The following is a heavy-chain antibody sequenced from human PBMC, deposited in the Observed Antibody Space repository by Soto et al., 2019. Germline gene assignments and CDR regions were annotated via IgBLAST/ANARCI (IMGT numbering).Heavy chain of an antibody. D-gene: IGHD1-26*01. J-gene: IGHJ3*02. CDR2: IIPIFGTA. Sequence: SVKVSCKASGGTLSSYAISCVRQAARQGLEWMGGIIPIFGTANYAQKFQGRVTITADESTSTAYMELSSLRSEDTAVYYCARDSDSGRYSPHHDGFDIWGQGTMVTVSS. V-gene: IGHV1-69*13. CDR3: ARDSDSGRYSPHHDGFDI. CDR1: GGTLSSYA.